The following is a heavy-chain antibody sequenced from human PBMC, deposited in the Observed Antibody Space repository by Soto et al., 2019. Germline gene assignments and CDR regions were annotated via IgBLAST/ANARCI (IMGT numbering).Heavy chain of an antibody. Sequence: GASVKVSCKASGGTFSSYAISWVRQAPGQGLEWMGGIIPIFGTANYAQKFQGRVTITADESTSTAYMELSSLRSEDTAVYYYARENYDSSLRSSHPWGQGTMVTVYS. D-gene: IGHD3-22*01. CDR2: IIPIFGTA. CDR1: GGTFSSYA. CDR3: ARENYDSSLRSSHP. V-gene: IGHV1-69*13. J-gene: IGHJ5*02.